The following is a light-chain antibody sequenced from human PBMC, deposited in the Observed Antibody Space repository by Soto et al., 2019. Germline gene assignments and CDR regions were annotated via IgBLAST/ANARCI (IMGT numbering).Light chain of an antibody. Sequence: QSALTQPASVSGSPGQSITISCTGTSSDVDGYNYVSWYQQHPGKAPKLMIYDVSNRPSGVSNRFSGSKSGNTASLTISGLQAEDEADYYCSSYTSSSTPYVFGPGTKVTVL. V-gene: IGLV2-14*01. CDR2: DVS. CDR1: SSDVDGYNY. CDR3: SSYTSSSTPYV. J-gene: IGLJ1*01.